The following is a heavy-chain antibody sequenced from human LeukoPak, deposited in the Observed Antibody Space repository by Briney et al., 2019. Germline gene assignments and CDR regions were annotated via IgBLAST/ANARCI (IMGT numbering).Heavy chain of an antibody. CDR3: ARGLRGYSYGYCFDY. V-gene: IGHV4-61*02. CDR2: IYTSGST. CDR1: GGSISSGSYY. Sequence: SETLSLTCTVSGGSISSGSYYWSWIRQPAGKGLEWIGRIYTSGSTNYNPSLKSRVTISVDTSKSQFSLKLSSVTAADTAVYYCARGLRGYSYGYCFDYWGQGTLVTVSS. D-gene: IGHD5-18*01. J-gene: IGHJ4*02.